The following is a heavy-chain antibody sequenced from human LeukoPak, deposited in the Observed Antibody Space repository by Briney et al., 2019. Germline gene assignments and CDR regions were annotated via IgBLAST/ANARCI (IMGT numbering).Heavy chain of an antibody. CDR3: TRERGSSGLHY. D-gene: IGHD3-22*01. J-gene: IGHJ4*02. CDR2: ISYDGSNK. Sequence: GRSLRLSCVASGFTFSNYAMHWVRQTPGRGLEWVAVISYDGSNKYYADSVKGRFTISRDNSKNTLYLQMNSLRAEDTAVYYCTRERGSSGLHYWGQGTRVTVSS. V-gene: IGHV3-30-3*01. CDR1: GFTFSNYA.